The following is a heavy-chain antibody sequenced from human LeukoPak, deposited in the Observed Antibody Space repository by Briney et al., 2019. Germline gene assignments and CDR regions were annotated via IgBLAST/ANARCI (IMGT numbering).Heavy chain of an antibody. CDR2: ITHSGST. J-gene: IGHJ4*02. CDR1: GGSFSGYY. V-gene: IGHV4-34*01. Sequence: SETLSLTCAVYGGSFSGYYWSWIRQPPGKGLEWIGEITHSGSTNYNPSLKSRVTISVDTSKNQFSLKLSSVTAADTAVYYCARVKRGSGYYPFDYWGQGTLVTVSS. CDR3: ARVKRGSGYYPFDY. D-gene: IGHD3-22*01.